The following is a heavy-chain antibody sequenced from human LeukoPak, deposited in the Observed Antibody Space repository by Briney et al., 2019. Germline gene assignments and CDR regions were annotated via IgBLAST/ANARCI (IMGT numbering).Heavy chain of an antibody. V-gene: IGHV3-7*01. CDR1: GFTFSKYW. CDR2: MNQDGSEN. J-gene: IGHJ4*02. D-gene: IGHD1-26*01. CDR3: ARDSDFDY. Sequence: GGSLRLSCAASGFTFSKYWMSWVRQAPGKGLEWVANMNQDGSENYYVDSVEGRFTISRENAKNSLYLQMNSLRAEDTAVYYCARDSDFDYWGQGTLVTVSS.